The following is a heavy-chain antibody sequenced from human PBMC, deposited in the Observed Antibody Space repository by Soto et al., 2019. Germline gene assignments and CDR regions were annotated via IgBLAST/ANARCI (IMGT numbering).Heavy chain of an antibody. D-gene: IGHD3-3*01. CDR1: GFCFSDYA. CDR3: AKGRAITVYGVDILFDY. Sequence: PGGSLRLSCKASGFCFSDYAMTWVRQAPGKGLEWVSVISGSGDNTFYAASVNGRFAISRDNSKNVLYLQMNSLSADDAAVYFCAKGRAITVYGVDILFDYWGRGTLVTVSS. V-gene: IGHV3-23*01. CDR2: ISGSGDNT. J-gene: IGHJ4*01.